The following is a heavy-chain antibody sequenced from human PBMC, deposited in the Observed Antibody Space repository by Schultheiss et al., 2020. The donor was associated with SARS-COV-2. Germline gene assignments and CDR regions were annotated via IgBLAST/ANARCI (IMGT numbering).Heavy chain of an antibody. CDR2: INSDGSST. CDR1: GFTFSSYW. CDR3: ARTDDYGDYEWFDP. D-gene: IGHD4-17*01. V-gene: IGHV3-74*01. Sequence: GGSLRLSCAASGFTFSSYWMHWVRQAPGKGLVWVSRINSDGSSTSYADSVKGRFTISRDNAKNSLYLQMNNLRAEDTAVYYCARTDDYGDYEWFDPWGQGTLVTVSS. J-gene: IGHJ5*02.